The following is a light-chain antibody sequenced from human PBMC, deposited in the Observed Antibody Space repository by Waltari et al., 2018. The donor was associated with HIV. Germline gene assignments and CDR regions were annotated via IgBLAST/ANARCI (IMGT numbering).Light chain of an antibody. CDR1: SSNIGSNY. CDR2: RNN. CDR3: AAWDDSLSALV. Sequence: QSVLTQPPSASGTPGQRVTISCSGSSSNIGSNYVYWYQQLPGTTPKLLIYRNNQRPSGVPDRFSGSKSGTSTSLAISELRSEDEADYYCAAWDDSLSALVFGGGTKLTVL. V-gene: IGLV1-47*01. J-gene: IGLJ3*02.